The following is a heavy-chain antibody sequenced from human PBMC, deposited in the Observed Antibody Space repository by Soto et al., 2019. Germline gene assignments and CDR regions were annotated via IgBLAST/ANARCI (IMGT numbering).Heavy chain of an antibody. CDR1: GFTFSNAW. V-gene: IGHV3-15*01. CDR2: IKKKTDGGTA. D-gene: IGHD3-3*01. CDR3: TAWESFAPG. J-gene: IGHJ4*02. Sequence: EVQLVESGGDLAKPGGSLRLSCEASGFTFSNAWMRWVRQAPEKGLEWVGRIKKKTDGGTADYAAPVKGRFTISRDDSKNTLYLQMNSLKREDTAVYYCTAWESFAPGGGQGTLVTVSS.